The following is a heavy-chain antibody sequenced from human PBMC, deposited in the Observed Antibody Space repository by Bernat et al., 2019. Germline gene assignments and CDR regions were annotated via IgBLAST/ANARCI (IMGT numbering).Heavy chain of an antibody. CDR2: IFSNDEK. CDR1: GFSLSTTGVG. D-gene: IGHD6-19*01. Sequence: QITLKESGPTLVKPTQTLTLTCTFSGFSLSTTGVGVGWIRQPPGQALEWLAHIFSNDEKSYSTSLKSRLTISKDTSKSQVVLTMTNMDPVDTATYYCAWIQFEVPYSSNWYFDLWGRGTLVTVSS. CDR3: AWIQFEVPYSSNWYFDL. J-gene: IGHJ2*01. V-gene: IGHV2-26*01.